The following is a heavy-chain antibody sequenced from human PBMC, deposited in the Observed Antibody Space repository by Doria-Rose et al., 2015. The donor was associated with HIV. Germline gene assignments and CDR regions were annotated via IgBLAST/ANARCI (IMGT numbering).Heavy chain of an antibody. Sequence: QESGPVLVKPTETLTLTCTVSGVSLSSPGMGVSWIRQPPGKALEWLANIFSDDERSYKTSLKSRLTTSRGTSKSQVVLTMTDMDPVDTATYYCARIKSSRWYHKYYFDFWGQGTLVTVSA. J-gene: IGHJ4*02. CDR3: ARIKSSRWYHKYYFDF. CDR1: GVSLSSPGMG. V-gene: IGHV2-26*01. D-gene: IGHD6-13*01. CDR2: IFSDDER.